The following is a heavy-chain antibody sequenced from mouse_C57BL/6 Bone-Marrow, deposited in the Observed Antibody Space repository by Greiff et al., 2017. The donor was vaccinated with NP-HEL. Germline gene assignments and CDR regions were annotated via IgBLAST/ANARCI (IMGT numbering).Heavy chain of an antibody. CDR1: GYTFTSYW. Sequence: QVQLQQPGAELVRPGSSVKLSCKASGYTFTSYWMHWVKQRPIQGLEWIGNIDPSDRETHYNQKFKDKATLTVDKSSSTAYMQLSSLTSEDSAVYYCARPDDGYLYWYFDVWGTGTTVTVSS. V-gene: IGHV1-52*01. CDR3: ARPDDGYLYWYFDV. J-gene: IGHJ1*03. D-gene: IGHD2-3*01. CDR2: IDPSDRET.